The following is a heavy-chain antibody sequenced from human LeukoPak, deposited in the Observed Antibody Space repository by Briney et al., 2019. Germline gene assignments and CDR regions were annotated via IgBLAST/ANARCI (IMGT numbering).Heavy chain of an antibody. CDR1: GFTFSSYW. CDR2: IKQDESEE. J-gene: IGHJ4*02. CDR3: ARDKIEGPTKLDY. Sequence: GGSLRLSCAASGFTFSSYWMSWVRQAPGKGLEWVANIKQDESEEYYVDSVKGRFTISRDNAKNSLYLQMNSLRAEDTAVYYCARDKIEGPTKLDYWGQGILVTVSS. D-gene: IGHD1-1*01. V-gene: IGHV3-7*01.